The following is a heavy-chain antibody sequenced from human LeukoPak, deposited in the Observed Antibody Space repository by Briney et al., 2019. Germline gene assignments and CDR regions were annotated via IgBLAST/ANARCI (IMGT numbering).Heavy chain of an antibody. J-gene: IGHJ4*02. CDR1: GFTFSDYY. D-gene: IGHD2-2*01. CDR3: AKDRCSSTNCCFDY. Sequence: PGGSLRLSCAASGFTFSDYYMSWIRQAPGKGLECVSAIINSGGTTYYADSVEGRFTISRDNSKNTLYLQMNSLRAEDTAVYYCAKDRCSSTNCCFDYWGQGTLVTVSS. CDR2: IINSGGTT. V-gene: IGHV3-23*01.